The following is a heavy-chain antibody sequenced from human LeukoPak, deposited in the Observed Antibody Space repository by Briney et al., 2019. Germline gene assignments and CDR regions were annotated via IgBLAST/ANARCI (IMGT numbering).Heavy chain of an antibody. Sequence: GASVKVSCKASGYTFTSYDINGVRQATGQGREWMGWMNPNSGNTGYAQRFQGRVTMTRNTSISTAYMELSSLRSEDTAVYYCARGIPAAGTRWGQGTLVTVSS. CDR3: ARGIPAAGTR. D-gene: IGHD6-13*01. V-gene: IGHV1-8*01. J-gene: IGHJ4*02. CDR1: GYTFTSYD. CDR2: MNPNSGNT.